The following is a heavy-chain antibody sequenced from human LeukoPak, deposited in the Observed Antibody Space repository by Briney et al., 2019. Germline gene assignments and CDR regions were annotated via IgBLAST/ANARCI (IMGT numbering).Heavy chain of an antibody. V-gene: IGHV1-69*05. D-gene: IGHD1-26*01. J-gene: IGHJ4*02. CDR3: ARQVGGSSHFDY. CDR1: GGTFSSYA. CDR2: IIPIFGTA. Sequence: ASAKVSCKASGGTFSSYAISWVRQAPGQGLEWMGGIIPIFGTANYAQKFQGRVTITTDESTSTAYMELSSLRSEDTAVYYCARQVGGSSHFDYWGQGTLVTVSS.